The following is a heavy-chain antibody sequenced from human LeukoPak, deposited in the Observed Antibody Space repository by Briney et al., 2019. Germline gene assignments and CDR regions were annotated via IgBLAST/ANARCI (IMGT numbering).Heavy chain of an antibody. V-gene: IGHV3-30*04. CDR1: GFTFSSYA. J-gene: IGHJ6*04. CDR3: ARENDSMDV. CDR2: ISYDGSNK. D-gene: IGHD3-22*01. Sequence: GGSLRLSCAASGFTFSSYAMHWVRQAPGKGLEWVAVISYDGSNKYYADSVKGRFTISRDNSKNTLYLQMNSLRAEDTAVYYCARENDSMDVWGKGTTVTVSS.